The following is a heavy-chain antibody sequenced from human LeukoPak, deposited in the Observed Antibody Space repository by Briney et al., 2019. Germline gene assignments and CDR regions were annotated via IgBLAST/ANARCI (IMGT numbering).Heavy chain of an antibody. V-gene: IGHV3-11*01. J-gene: IGHJ3*02. D-gene: IGHD6-19*01. CDR1: GFTFSDYY. Sequence: GGSLRLSCAASGFTFSDYYMSWIRQAPGKGLEWVSYISSSGSTIYYADSVKGRSTISRDNANNSLYLQMNSLRAEDTAGYYCAREVAGTGWSSPAGAFDIWGQGTMVTVSS. CDR3: AREVAGTGWSSPAGAFDI. CDR2: ISSSGSTI.